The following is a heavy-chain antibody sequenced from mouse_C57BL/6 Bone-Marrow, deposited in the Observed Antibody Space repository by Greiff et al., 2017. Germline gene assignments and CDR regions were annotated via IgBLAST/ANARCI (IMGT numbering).Heavy chain of an antibody. CDR3: ARVTTVVARYAMDY. Sequence: EVQLQESGPGLVKPSQSLSLTCSVTGYSITSGYYWNWIRQFPGNKLEWMGYISYDGSNNYNPSLKNRISITRDTSKNQFFLKLNSVTTEDTATYYCARVTTVVARYAMDYWGQGTSVTVSS. D-gene: IGHD1-1*01. CDR1: GYSITSGYY. CDR2: ISYDGSN. J-gene: IGHJ4*01. V-gene: IGHV3-6*01.